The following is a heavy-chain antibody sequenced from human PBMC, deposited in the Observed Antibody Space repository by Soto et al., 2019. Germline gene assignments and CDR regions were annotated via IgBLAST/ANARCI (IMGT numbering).Heavy chain of an antibody. D-gene: IGHD2-2*01. CDR3: ARGGNIVVVPAANPRHYGMDV. Sequence: QVQLQQWGAGLLKPSETLSLTCAVYGGSFSGYYWSWIRQPPGKGLEWIGEINHSGSTNYNPSLKSRVTISVDTSKNQFSLKLSSVTAADTAVYYCARGGNIVVVPAANPRHYGMDVWGQGTTVTVSS. V-gene: IGHV4-34*01. J-gene: IGHJ6*02. CDR2: INHSGST. CDR1: GGSFSGYY.